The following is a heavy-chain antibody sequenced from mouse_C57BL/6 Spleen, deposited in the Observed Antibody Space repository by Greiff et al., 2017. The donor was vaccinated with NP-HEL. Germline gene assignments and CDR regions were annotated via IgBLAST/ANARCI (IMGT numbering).Heavy chain of an antibody. V-gene: IGHV5-9-1*02. CDR1: GFTFSSYA. Sequence: EVHLVESGEGLVKPGGSLKLSCAASGFTFSSYAMSWVRQTPEKRLEWVAYISSGGDYIYYADTVKGRFTISRDNARNTLYLQMSSLKSEDTAMYYCTRDPPYGNYPYYYAMDYWGQGTSVTVSS. J-gene: IGHJ4*01. D-gene: IGHD2-1*01. CDR3: TRDPPYGNYPYYYAMDY. CDR2: ISSGGDYI.